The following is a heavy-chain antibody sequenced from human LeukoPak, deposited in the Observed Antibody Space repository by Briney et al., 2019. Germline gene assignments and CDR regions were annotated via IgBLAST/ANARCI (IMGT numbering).Heavy chain of an antibody. Sequence: GGSLRLSCAASGFIASSNYMSWVRQAPGKGLEWVSVIYSGGNTYYADSVKGRFTISRDTSKNTLYLQMNSLRAEDTAVYYCARVLSAAVDYWGQGTLVTVSS. CDR2: IYSGGNT. J-gene: IGHJ4*02. CDR3: ARVLSAAVDY. D-gene: IGHD6-13*01. V-gene: IGHV3-53*01. CDR1: GFIASSNY.